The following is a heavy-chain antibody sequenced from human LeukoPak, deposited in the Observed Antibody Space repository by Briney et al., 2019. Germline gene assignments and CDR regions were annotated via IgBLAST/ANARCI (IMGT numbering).Heavy chain of an antibody. Sequence: GGSLRLSCAASGFTFSNYGMHWVRQVPGKGLEWVAAIWFDGIRKYYADSVKGRLTISRDNSKNTLYLQMNSLRAEDTAVYYCAVHNGDYWGQGTRVTVSP. CDR2: IWFDGIRK. CDR3: AVHNGDY. D-gene: IGHD2-8*01. V-gene: IGHV3-33*01. CDR1: GFTFSNYG. J-gene: IGHJ4*02.